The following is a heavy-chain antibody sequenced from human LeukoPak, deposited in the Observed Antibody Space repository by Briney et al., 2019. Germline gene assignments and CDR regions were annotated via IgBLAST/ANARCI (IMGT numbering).Heavy chain of an antibody. J-gene: IGHJ6*03. CDR3: ARVGRVVGKDYYYYYYYMDV. Sequence: PGGSLRLSCAASGFTFSSYEMNWVRQAPGKGLEWVSYISSSGSTIYYADSVKGRFTISRDNAKNSLYLQMNSLRAEDTAVYYCARVGRVVGKDYYYYYYYMDVWGKGTTVTISS. CDR1: GFTFSSYE. CDR2: ISSSGSTI. D-gene: IGHD1-26*01. V-gene: IGHV3-48*03.